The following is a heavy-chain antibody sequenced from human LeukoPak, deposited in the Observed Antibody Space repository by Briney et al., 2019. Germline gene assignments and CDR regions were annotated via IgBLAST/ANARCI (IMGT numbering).Heavy chain of an antibody. Sequence: GESLNLSCKGSGHSLTSYWIGWVRPMPGKGLEWMGHIYPGDSDPRYSPSFQGQVTISADKSISTAYLQCSSLNASDTAMYYCARVDFSGGYYFDYWGQGTLVTVSS. CDR2: IYPGDSDP. V-gene: IGHV5-51*01. J-gene: IGHJ4*02. D-gene: IGHD3-3*01. CDR1: GHSLTSYW. CDR3: ARVDFSGGYYFDY.